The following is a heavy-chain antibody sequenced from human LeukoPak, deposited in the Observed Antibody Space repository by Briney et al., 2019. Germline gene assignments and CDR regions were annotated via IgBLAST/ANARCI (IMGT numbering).Heavy chain of an antibody. CDR1: GGSISNSRDY. V-gene: IGHV4-61*01. CDR2: IYYSGNT. D-gene: IGHD5-24*01. Sequence: SETLSLTCTVSGGSISNSRDYWAWIRQPPGKGLEWIGHIYYSGNTNYNPSLKTRVTISVDTSKNQFSLKLSSVTAADTAMYYCARERNEWRDGYNLDYYYYMDVWGKGTTVTVSS. J-gene: IGHJ6*03. CDR3: ARERNEWRDGYNLDYYYYMDV.